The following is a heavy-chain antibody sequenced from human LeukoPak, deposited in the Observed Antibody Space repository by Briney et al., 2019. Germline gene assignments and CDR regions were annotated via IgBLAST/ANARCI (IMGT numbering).Heavy chain of an antibody. D-gene: IGHD6-13*01. CDR3: ARAYSSSWYDAVYFDY. J-gene: IGHJ4*02. V-gene: IGHV1-69*05. CDR1: GGTFSSYA. CDR2: IIPILGTA. Sequence: ASVKVSCKASGGTFSSYAISWVRQAPGQGLEWMGRIIPILGTANYAQKFQGRVTITTDESTSTAYMELSSLRSEDTAVYYCARAYSSSWYDAVYFDYWGQGTLVTVSS.